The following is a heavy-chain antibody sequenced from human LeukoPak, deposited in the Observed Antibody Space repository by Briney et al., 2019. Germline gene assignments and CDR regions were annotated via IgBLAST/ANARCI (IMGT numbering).Heavy chain of an antibody. Sequence: GGSLRLSCAASGFTVSSNHMSWVRQAPGKGLEWVSSIGSDNKPHYSESVKGRFAISRDNSKSMLFLQLNSLRAEDTALYYCAGDLHYYVAMDVWGQGTTVTVSS. J-gene: IGHJ6*02. V-gene: IGHV3-53*01. CDR3: AGDLHYYVAMDV. D-gene: IGHD3-10*02. CDR2: IGSDNKP. CDR1: GFTVSSNH.